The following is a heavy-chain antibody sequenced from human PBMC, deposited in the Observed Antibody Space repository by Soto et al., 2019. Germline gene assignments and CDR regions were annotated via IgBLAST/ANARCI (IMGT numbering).Heavy chain of an antibody. CDR2: ISAYNGST. V-gene: IGHV1-18*01. CDR3: ARGSGDFWSGYYYYYYGMDV. Sequence: ASVKVSCKASGYTFTSYGISWVRQAPGQGLEWMGWISAYNGSTNYAQKLQGRVTMTTDTSTSTAYMELRSLRSDDTAVYYCARGSGDFWSGYYYYYYGMDVWGQGTTVTSP. D-gene: IGHD3-3*01. CDR1: GYTFTSYG. J-gene: IGHJ6*02.